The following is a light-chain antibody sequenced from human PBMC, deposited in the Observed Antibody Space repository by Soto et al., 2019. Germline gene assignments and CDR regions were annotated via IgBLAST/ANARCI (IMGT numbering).Light chain of an antibody. CDR2: LNTDGSH. CDR3: QTWGTGIRGV. J-gene: IGLJ3*02. CDR1: SGHSNYA. Sequence: QTVLTQSPSASASLGASVKLTCTLSSGHSNYAIAWHQLQPQKGPRYLMNLNTDGSHNKGDGIPDRFSGSRSGAERYLTISSLQSEDEADYYCQTWGTGIRGVFGGGTKLTVL. V-gene: IGLV4-69*01.